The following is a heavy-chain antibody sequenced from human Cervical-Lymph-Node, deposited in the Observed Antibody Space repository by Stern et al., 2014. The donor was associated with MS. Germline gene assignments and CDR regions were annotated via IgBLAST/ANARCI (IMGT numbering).Heavy chain of an antibody. Sequence: VQLVESGAEVMKPGASVKVSCTASGYTFTSYGISWVRQAPGHGLEWVGWISAANGTTNYAQKPQGRVTMTTDTSTSTAYMELRSMRSDDTAVYYCARGLLGRENAFDIWGQGTMVTVSS. J-gene: IGHJ3*02. CDR2: ISAANGTT. CDR3: ARGLLGRENAFDI. CDR1: GYTFTSYG. D-gene: IGHD2-15*01. V-gene: IGHV1-18*01.